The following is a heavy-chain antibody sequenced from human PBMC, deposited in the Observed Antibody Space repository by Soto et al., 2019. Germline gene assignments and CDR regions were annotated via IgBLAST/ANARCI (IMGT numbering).Heavy chain of an antibody. CDR1: GGSFSGYC. J-gene: IGHJ4*02. CDR3: ARFPTYYYDSSGYYPFDY. V-gene: IGHV4-34*01. Sequence: SETLSLTCAVYGGSFSGYCWSWIRQPPGKGLEWIGEINHSGSTNYNPSLKSRVTISVDTSKNQFSLKLSSVTAADTAVYYCARFPTYYYDSSGYYPFDYWGQGTLVTVSS. CDR2: INHSGST. D-gene: IGHD3-22*01.